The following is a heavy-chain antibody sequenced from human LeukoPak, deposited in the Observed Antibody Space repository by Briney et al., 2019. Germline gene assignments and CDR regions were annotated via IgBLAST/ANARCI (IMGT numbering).Heavy chain of an antibody. Sequence: PGGSLRLSCTASGFTFSIYWMHWVRQAPGKGLVWVSRINSDGSSTTYADSVKGRFTISRDNAKNTLYLQMNSLRAEDTAVYYCARDEDWSGYHGACDIWGQGTMVTVSS. V-gene: IGHV3-74*01. D-gene: IGHD3-3*01. J-gene: IGHJ3*02. CDR3: ARDEDWSGYHGACDI. CDR1: GFTFSIYW. CDR2: INSDGSST.